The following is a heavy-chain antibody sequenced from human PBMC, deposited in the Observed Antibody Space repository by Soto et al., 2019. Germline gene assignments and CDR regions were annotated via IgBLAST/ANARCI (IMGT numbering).Heavy chain of an antibody. V-gene: IGHV4-30-4*01. D-gene: IGHD5-12*01. CDR1: HSSIAGGSSY. CDR2: IPSRGRP. CDR3: VRDQYSGYDFAL. J-gene: IGHJ5*02. Sequence: NLSRTCDVSHSSIAGGSSYWSWVRQPPGKGLEWIGYIPSRGRPFYNPSLTSRGTISADSSKNQLSLQLTSVTAADTAVYYCVRDQYSGYDFALWGQGNWVT.